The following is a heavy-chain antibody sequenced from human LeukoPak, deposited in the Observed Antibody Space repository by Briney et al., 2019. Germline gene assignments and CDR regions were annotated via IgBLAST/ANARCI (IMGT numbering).Heavy chain of an antibody. V-gene: IGHV1-69*04. Sequence: GASVKVSCTASGGTFSSYAISWVRQAPGQGLEWMGRIIPILGIANYAQKFQGRVTITADKSTSTAYMELSSLRSEDTAVYYCARVVVAATRIEFSSWFDPWGQGTLVTVSS. CDR1: GGTFSSYA. J-gene: IGHJ5*02. CDR3: ARVVVAATRIEFSSWFDP. CDR2: IIPILGIA. D-gene: IGHD2-15*01.